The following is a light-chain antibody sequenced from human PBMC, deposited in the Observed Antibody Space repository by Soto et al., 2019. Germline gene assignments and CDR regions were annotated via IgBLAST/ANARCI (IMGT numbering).Light chain of an antibody. Sequence: QMTQSPSSLSASVGEKIIITCRASRDVGSDVSWYQQKPGQAPKLLIYAASNLYTGVPSRFSGSRSGTEFTLTISSLQPEDIATYYCQQYDNLPLTFGGGPKVEIK. CDR2: AAS. V-gene: IGKV1-33*01. CDR3: QQYDNLPLT. J-gene: IGKJ4*01. CDR1: RDVGSD.